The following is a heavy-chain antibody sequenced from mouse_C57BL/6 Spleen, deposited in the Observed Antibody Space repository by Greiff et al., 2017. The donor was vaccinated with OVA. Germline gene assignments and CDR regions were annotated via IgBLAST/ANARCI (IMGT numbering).Heavy chain of an antibody. J-gene: IGHJ4*01. CDR2: ISSGGDYI. V-gene: IGHV5-9-1*02. CDR1: GFTFSSYA. Sequence: EVHLVESGEGLVKPGGSLKLSCAASGFTFSSYAMSWVRQTPEKRLEWVAYISSGGDYIYYAETVKGRFTISRDNARNTLYLQMSSLKSEDTAMYYCTREGNYYAMDYWGQGTSVTVSS. CDR3: TREGNYYAMDY.